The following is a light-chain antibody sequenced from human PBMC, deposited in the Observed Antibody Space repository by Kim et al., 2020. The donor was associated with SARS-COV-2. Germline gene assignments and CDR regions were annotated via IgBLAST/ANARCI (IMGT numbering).Light chain of an antibody. J-gene: IGLJ1*01. CDR3: SSYTTSGTYV. CDR2: GVT. V-gene: IGLV2-14*03. CDR1: SSDVGNSNY. Sequence: GQSLATSGTETSSDVGNSNYVAWYQQHPGKAPKLMIYGVTKRPSGASDRFSGSKSDNTATLTISGLQPEDEADYYCSSYTTSGTYVFGTGTKVTVL.